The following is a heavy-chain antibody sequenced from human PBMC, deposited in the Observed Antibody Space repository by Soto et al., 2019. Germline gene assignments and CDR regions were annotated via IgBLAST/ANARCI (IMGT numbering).Heavy chain of an antibody. CDR1: GGTFSSYA. D-gene: IGHD4-17*01. J-gene: IGHJ4*02. Sequence: QVQLVQSGAEVKKPGSSVKVSCKASGGTFSSYAISWVRQAPGQGLEWMGGIIPIFGTANYAQKFQGRVTITADECTSTAYMELSRLRAEDTAVYYCARVHGDYEGGTLEDYFDCWGQGTLVTVSS. CDR2: IIPIFGTA. CDR3: ARVHGDYEGGTLEDYFDC. V-gene: IGHV1-69*01.